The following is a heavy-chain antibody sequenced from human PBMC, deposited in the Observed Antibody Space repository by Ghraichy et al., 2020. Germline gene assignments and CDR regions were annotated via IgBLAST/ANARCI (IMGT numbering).Heavy chain of an antibody. Sequence: GGSLRLSCAASGFTFSSYWMSWVRQAPGKGLEWVANIKQDGSEKYYVDSVKGRFTISRDNAKNSLYLQMNSLRAEDTAVYYCARTISSGWYEWFDPWGQGPLVTVSS. D-gene: IGHD6-19*01. V-gene: IGHV3-7*01. J-gene: IGHJ5*02. CDR2: IKQDGSEK. CDR3: ARTISSGWYEWFDP. CDR1: GFTFSSYW.